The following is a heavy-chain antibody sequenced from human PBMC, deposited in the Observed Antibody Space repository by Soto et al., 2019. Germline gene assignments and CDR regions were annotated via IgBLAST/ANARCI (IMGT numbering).Heavy chain of an antibody. D-gene: IGHD3-22*01. Sequence: TLSLTCTVSGGSISSSSYYWGWIRQPPGKGLEWIGSIYYSGSTYYNPSLKSRVTISVDTSKNQFSLKLSSVTAADTAVYYCARHYYDSSGYYYGSSLFDYWGQGTLVTVSS. CDR3: ARHYYDSSGYYYGSSLFDY. J-gene: IGHJ4*02. CDR1: GGSISSSSYY. CDR2: IYYSGST. V-gene: IGHV4-39*01.